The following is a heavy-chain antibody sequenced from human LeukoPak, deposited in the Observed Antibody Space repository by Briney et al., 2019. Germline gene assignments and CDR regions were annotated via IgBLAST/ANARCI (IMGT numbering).Heavy chain of an antibody. D-gene: IGHD3-10*01. Sequence: ASVKVSCKASGYTFTGYYMHWVRQAPGQGLEWMGWINPNSGGTNYAQKFQGRVTMTRDTSISTAYMELSRLRSDDTAVYYYARVWHYYGSGSYCLDYWGQGTLVTVSS. CDR3: ARVWHYYGSGSYCLDY. CDR1: GYTFTGYY. CDR2: INPNSGGT. J-gene: IGHJ4*02. V-gene: IGHV1-2*02.